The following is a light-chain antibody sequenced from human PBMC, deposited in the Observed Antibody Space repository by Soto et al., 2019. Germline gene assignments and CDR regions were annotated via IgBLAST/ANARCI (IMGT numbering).Light chain of an antibody. CDR3: QEYAKLYGT. CDR2: DAS. Sequence: IKLNKSPSSVSASVGDEVTVTCRASETIRRWLAWYQQKLGRAPKLLIYDASTLASGVPSRLSGGGSSTTVSPTTIILQPEDVLRYYCQEYAKLYGTFGQGTNVDI. V-gene: IGKV1-5*01. J-gene: IGKJ1*01. CDR1: ETIRRW.